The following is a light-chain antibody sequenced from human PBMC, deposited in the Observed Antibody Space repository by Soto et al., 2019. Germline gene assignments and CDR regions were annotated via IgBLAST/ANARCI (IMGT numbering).Light chain of an antibody. V-gene: IGLV2-14*01. CDR2: EVS. J-gene: IGLJ1*01. Sequence: QSALTQPASVSVSPGESITISGTGTSSDVGNYKYVSWYQQHPGKAPKLMIYEVSNRPSGVSNRFSGSKSGNTASLTISGLQAEEETDYYCFSYTSSGNYVFGTGTKVTVL. CDR3: FSYTSSGNYV. CDR1: SSDVGNYKY.